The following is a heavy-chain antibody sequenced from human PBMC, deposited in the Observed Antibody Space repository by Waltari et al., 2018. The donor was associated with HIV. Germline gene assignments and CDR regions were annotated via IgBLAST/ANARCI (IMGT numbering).Heavy chain of an antibody. CDR1: GFTLSNYW. Sequence: EVQLVESGGGLVQPGGSLRLSCAASGFTLSNYWMHWVRQAPGKGLVWVSRINSDGSSTNYAGSVKGRFTVSRDNAKNTLYLQMNSLRAEDTAVYYCARDLYSRNGDDYWGQGTLVTVSS. J-gene: IGHJ4*02. D-gene: IGHD6-13*01. CDR2: INSDGSST. V-gene: IGHV3-74*01. CDR3: ARDLYSRNGDDY.